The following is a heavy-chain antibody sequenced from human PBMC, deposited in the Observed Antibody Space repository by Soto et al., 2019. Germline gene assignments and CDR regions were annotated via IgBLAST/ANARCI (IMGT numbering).Heavy chain of an antibody. CDR2: MNYRGIT. D-gene: IGHD3-10*01. V-gene: IGHV4-31*03. Sequence: QVQLQESGPGLLTPSQTLSLTCTVSGGSIRSDGYYWSWIRQRPGKGLEWIGYMNYRGITYYNPSLKSRFTISEDTSKNHFSLNLNSVTAADTAVYYCARDGLSGGDAFDIWGQGTMVVVSS. CDR1: GGSIRSDGYY. CDR3: ARDGLSGGDAFDI. J-gene: IGHJ3*02.